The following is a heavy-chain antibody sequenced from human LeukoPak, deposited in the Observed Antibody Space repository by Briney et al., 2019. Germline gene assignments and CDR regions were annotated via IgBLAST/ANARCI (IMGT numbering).Heavy chain of an antibody. CDR3: ARDPYSSSSPWFDP. J-gene: IGHJ5*02. D-gene: IGHD6-6*01. CDR2: IYYSGST. Sequence: SETLSLTCTVSGGSFSSSSYYWGWIRQPPGRGREWIGSIYYSGSTNYNPSLKSRVTISVDTSKNQFSLKLSSVTAADTAVYYCARDPYSSSSPWFDPWGQGTLVTVSS. CDR1: GGSFSSSSYY. V-gene: IGHV4-39*07.